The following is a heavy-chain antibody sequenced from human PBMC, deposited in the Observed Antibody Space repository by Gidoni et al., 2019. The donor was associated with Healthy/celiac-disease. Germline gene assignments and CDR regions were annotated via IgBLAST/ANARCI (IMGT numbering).Heavy chain of an antibody. CDR3: ARDRRTVTTSLFDY. CDR2: IIPIFGTA. D-gene: IGHD4-17*01. V-gene: IGHV1-69*01. CDR1: GGPFSSYA. J-gene: IGHJ4*02. Sequence: QVQLVQSGAEVKKPGSSVKVSCKASGGPFSSYAISWVRQAPGQGLEWMGGIIPIFGTANYAQKFQGRVTITADESTSTAYMELSSLRSEDTAVYYCARDRRTVTTSLFDYWGQGTLVTVSS.